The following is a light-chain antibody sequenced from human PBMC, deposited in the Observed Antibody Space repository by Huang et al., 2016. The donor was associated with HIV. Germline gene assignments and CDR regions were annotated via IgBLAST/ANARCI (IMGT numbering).Light chain of an antibody. V-gene: IGKV1-5*03. CDR3: QQYNTYLYT. Sequence: DIQMTQSPSTLSASVGDRVTITCRASQNINTWLAWYQQKPGKAPNLLSYRASSLQSGVPSRFTGGGSGTEFTLTITSLQPDDLATYYCQQYNTYLYTFGQGTKLEIK. J-gene: IGKJ2*01. CDR2: RAS. CDR1: QNINTW.